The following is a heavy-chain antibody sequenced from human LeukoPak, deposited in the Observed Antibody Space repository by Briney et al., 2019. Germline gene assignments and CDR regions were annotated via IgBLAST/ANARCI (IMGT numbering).Heavy chain of an antibody. CDR1: GDSVSSNSAA. V-gene: IGHV6-1*01. D-gene: IGHD5-18*01. CDR3: ARDLGYSYGYFGDKYNWFDP. Sequence: SRTLSLTCAISGDSVSSNSAAWNWIRQSPSRGLEWLGRTYYRSKWYNDYAVSVKSRITINPDTSKNQFSLQLNSVTPEDTAVYYCARDLGYSYGYFGDKYNWFDPWGQGTLVTVSS. CDR2: TYYRSKWYN. J-gene: IGHJ5*02.